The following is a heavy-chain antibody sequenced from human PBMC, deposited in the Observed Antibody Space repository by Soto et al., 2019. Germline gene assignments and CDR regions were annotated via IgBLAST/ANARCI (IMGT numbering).Heavy chain of an antibody. CDR1: GGTFSRYA. D-gene: IGHD6-13*01. CDR3: ARGILWQQLVRGDYYYYGMDV. CDR2: IIPIFGTA. Sequence: ASVKVSCKASGGTFSRYAISWVRQAPGQGLEWMGGIIPIFGTANYAQKFQGRVTITADESTSAAYMELSSLRSEDTAVYYCARGILWQQLVRGDYYYYGMDVWGQGTTVTVSS. V-gene: IGHV1-69*13. J-gene: IGHJ6*02.